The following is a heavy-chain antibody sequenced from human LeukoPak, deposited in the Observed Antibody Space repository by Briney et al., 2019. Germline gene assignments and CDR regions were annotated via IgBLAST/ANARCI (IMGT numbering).Heavy chain of an antibody. D-gene: IGHD2-8*01. J-gene: IGHJ4*02. CDR2: IYTGGST. CDR3: ARDYCTNGVCYFDY. Sequence: GGSLRLSCAASGIIVSSNYVSWVRQAPGKGLEWVSVIYTGGSTYYADSVKGRFTISRDNSKNTLYLQMNSLRAEDTAVYYCARDYCTNGVCYFDYWGQGTLVTVSS. CDR1: GIIVSSNY. V-gene: IGHV3-53*01.